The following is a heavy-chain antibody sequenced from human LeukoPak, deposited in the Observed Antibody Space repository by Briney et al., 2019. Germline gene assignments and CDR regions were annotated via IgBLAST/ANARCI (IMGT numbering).Heavy chain of an antibody. CDR2: IYHSGST. D-gene: IGHD6-6*01. CDR3: ARSPAGSSSAPPYFDY. J-gene: IGHJ4*02. V-gene: IGHV4-30-2*01. Sequence: SQTLSLTCTVSGGSISSGGYYWSWIRQPPGKGLEWIGYIYHSGSTYYNPSLKSRVAISVDRSKNQFSLKLSSVTAADTAVYYCARSPAGSSSAPPYFDYWGQGTLVTVSS. CDR1: GGSISSGGYY.